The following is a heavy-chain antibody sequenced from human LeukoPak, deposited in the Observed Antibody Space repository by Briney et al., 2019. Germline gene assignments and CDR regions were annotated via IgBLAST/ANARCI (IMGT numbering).Heavy chain of an antibody. J-gene: IGHJ4*02. V-gene: IGHV3-33*06. Sequence: GGSLTLSCAASGLTFSIYGMHWLRQAPGKAREGVADIWYYGSNKYYADFVKDRFTISRDNAKNTLYLQMNSLRAEDTAVYYCAKEGVTYYYDSSGYYFLDYWGQGTLVTVSS. CDR1: GLTFSIYG. D-gene: IGHD3-22*01. CDR2: IWYYGSNK. CDR3: AKEGVTYYYDSSGYYFLDY.